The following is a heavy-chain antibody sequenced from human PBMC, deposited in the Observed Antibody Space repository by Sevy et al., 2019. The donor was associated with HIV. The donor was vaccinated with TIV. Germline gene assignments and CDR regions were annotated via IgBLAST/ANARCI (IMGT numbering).Heavy chain of an antibody. Sequence: GGSLRLSCVASGFTFSSYWMTWVRQAPGKGPEWVANIGQDGSEKYHVDSVKGRFTISRDNAKNSLYLQMSSLRVEDTAVYYCARGAGPGVRALGVDFWGQGSPVTVSS. CDR2: IGQDGSEK. J-gene: IGHJ4*02. CDR3: ARGAGPGVRALGVDF. D-gene: IGHD3-10*01. CDR1: GFTFSSYW. V-gene: IGHV3-7*01.